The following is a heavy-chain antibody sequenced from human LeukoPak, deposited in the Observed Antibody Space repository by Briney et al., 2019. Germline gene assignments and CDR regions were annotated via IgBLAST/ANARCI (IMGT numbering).Heavy chain of an antibody. V-gene: IGHV3-66*01. Sequence: GGSLRLSCAASVFTVSNNYMSCVRQAPGKGLEWVSVIYGGGSTYYADSVKGRFTISRDNCKNTLYLKMKYLRAEETGVYYCARVGSSSSWYGAFDSWGQGPMVTVSS. D-gene: IGHD6-13*01. CDR2: IYGGGST. CDR1: VFTVSNNY. CDR3: ARVGSSSSWYGAFDS. J-gene: IGHJ3*02.